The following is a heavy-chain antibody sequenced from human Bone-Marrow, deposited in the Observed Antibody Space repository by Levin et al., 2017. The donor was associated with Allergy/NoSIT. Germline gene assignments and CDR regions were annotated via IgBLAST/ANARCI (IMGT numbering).Heavy chain of an antibody. CDR1: RFTLSTYA. CDR2: VSPKGDFT. J-gene: IGHJ6*02. D-gene: IGHD3-3*01. CDR3: ARDSRSYDDLWSSLYYYFAMDV. V-gene: IGHV3-23*01. Sequence: GGSLRLSCAASRFTLSTYAMSWVRQAPGKGLEWVSTVSPKGDFTFYADSVKGRFTISRDNFKNTLYLQMNSLRVEDTAVYYCARDSRSYDDLWSSLYYYFAMDVWGQGTAVTVSS.